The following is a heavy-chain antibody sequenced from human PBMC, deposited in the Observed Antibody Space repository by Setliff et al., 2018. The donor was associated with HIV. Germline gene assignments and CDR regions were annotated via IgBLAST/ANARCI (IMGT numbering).Heavy chain of an antibody. CDR1: GYTFTSYG. CDR2: ISAYNGNT. J-gene: IGHJ6*02. V-gene: IGHV1-18*01. D-gene: IGHD3-22*01. Sequence: ASVKVSCKASGYTFTSYGISWVRQAPGQGLEWMGWISAYNGNTNYAQKLQGRVTMTRNTSISTAYMELSSLRSEDTAAYYCARTQSLGGYYSRGHDYGMDVWGQGTTGTVSS. CDR3: ARTQSLGGYYSRGHDYGMDV.